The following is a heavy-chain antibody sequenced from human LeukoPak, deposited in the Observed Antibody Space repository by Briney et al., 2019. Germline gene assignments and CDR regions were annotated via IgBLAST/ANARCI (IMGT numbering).Heavy chain of an antibody. J-gene: IGHJ3*02. CDR3: ARRGITTRAAFDI. D-gene: IGHD1-14*01. CDR1: DGSISSSNYY. CDR2: IYYSGSA. V-gene: IGHV4-39*01. Sequence: SETLSLTCTVSDGSISSSNYYWGWIRQPPGMGLEWIGSIYYSGSAYYHPSLKSRGTISIDTSKNQFSLKMSSVTVADTAVYYCARRGITTRAAFDIWGQGTMVIVSS.